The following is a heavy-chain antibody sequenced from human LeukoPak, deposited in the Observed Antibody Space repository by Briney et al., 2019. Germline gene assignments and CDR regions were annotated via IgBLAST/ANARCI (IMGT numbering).Heavy chain of an antibody. CDR2: ISNDGSKK. D-gene: IGHD3-22*01. Sequence: QSGGSLRLSCAASGFTFSRYPMHWVRQAPGKGLEWVAVISNDGSKKYYGDSVKGRCTISRDNSKNTLYLQMNSLRAEDTAVYYCAKDHSPWDGSGYYHEWGQGTLVTVSS. J-gene: IGHJ4*02. V-gene: IGHV3-30*18. CDR3: AKDHSPWDGSGYYHE. CDR1: GFTFSRYP.